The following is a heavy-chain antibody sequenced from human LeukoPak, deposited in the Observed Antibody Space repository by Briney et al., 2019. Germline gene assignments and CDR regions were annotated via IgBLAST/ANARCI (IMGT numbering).Heavy chain of an antibody. CDR1: GGSISTSSYY. CDR3: ARHRYGDLNYYYYYYMDV. D-gene: IGHD4-17*01. J-gene: IGHJ6*03. CDR2: VYYSGST. V-gene: IGHV4-39*01. Sequence: SETLSLTCTVSGGSISTSSYYWGWIRQPPGKGLEWIGNVYYSGSTYYNPSLKSRVTISVDTSKNQFSLKLSSVTAADTAVYYCARHRYGDLNYYYYYYMDVWGKGTTVTISS.